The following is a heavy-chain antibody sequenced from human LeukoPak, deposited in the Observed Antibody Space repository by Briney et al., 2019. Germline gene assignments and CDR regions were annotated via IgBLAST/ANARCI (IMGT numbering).Heavy chain of an antibody. Sequence: SETLSLTCSVSGGPISSGDYYWSWIRQPPGKGLEWIGCIYYSGSTYYNPSLKSRVTISVDTSRNQFSLKLTSVTATDTAVYYCARLKRVRGDSYGMDVWGQGTTVTVSS. CDR2: IYYSGST. V-gene: IGHV4-30-4*01. CDR1: GGPISSGDYY. D-gene: IGHD2-21*01. CDR3: ARLKRVRGDSYGMDV. J-gene: IGHJ6*02.